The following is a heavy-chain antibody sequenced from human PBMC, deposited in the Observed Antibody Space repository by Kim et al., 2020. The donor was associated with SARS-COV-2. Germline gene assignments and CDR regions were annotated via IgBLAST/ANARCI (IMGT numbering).Heavy chain of an antibody. D-gene: IGHD6-6*01. Sequence: GESLKISCKGSGYSFSSNWIGWVRQMPGKGLECMGIIYPGDSDTRYSPSFQGQVTISADTSISTAYVQWSSLRASDTAASYCANSSSGSSGFDYLGQGTL. J-gene: IGHJ4*02. V-gene: IGHV5-51*01. CDR2: IYPGDSDT. CDR3: ANSSSGSSGFDY. CDR1: GYSFSSNW.